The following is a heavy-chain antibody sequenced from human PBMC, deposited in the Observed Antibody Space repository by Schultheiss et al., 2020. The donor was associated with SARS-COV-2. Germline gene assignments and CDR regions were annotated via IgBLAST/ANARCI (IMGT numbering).Heavy chain of an antibody. CDR1: GGSISSYY. CDR2: IYYSGNT. J-gene: IGHJ6*02. CDR3: ARDGSGSYSDYYYYGMDV. D-gene: IGHD3-10*01. Sequence: GGSISSYYWSWIRQPPGKGLEWIGYIYYSGNTNYNPSLKSRVTILIDTSKNQFSLKLNSVTAADTAVYYCARDGSGSYSDYYYYGMDVWGQGTTVTVSS. V-gene: IGHV4-59*12.